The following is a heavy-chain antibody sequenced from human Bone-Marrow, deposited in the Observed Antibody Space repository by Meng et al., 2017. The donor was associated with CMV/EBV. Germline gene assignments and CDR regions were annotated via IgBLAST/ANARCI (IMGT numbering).Heavy chain of an antibody. CDR3: ASGSQGSIFDY. J-gene: IGHJ4*02. CDR1: GFTFSSYS. D-gene: IGHD1-26*01. Sequence: GESLKISCAASGFTFSSYSINWVRQAPGKGLEWVSSISSSSSYIYYADSVKGRFTISRDNAKNSLYLQMNSLRAEDTAVYYCASGSQGSIFDYWGQGTLVTVSS. V-gene: IGHV3-21*01. CDR2: ISSSSSYI.